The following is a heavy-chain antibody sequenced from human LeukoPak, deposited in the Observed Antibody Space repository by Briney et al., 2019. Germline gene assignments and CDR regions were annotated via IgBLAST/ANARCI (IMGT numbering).Heavy chain of an antibody. V-gene: IGHV1-46*01. D-gene: IGHD6-19*01. Sequence: ASVKVSCKASGYTFTSNYMHWVRQAPGQGLEWMGIINPSGGTTIYAQKFQGRVTMTRDMSTSTVYMDLSSLTSEDTAVYYCARGHPSATGYSSGWYFHYWGQGTLVTVSS. CDR2: INPSGGTT. J-gene: IGHJ4*02. CDR3: ARGHPSATGYSSGWYFHY. CDR1: GYTFTSNY.